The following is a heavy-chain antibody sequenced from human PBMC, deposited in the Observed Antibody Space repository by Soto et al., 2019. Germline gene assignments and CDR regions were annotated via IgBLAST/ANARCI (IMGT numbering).Heavy chain of an antibody. Sequence: GGSLRLSCAASGFTFSSYAMHWVRQAPGKGLEWVAVISYDGSNKYYADSVKGRFTISRDNSKNTLYLQMNSLRAEDTAVYYCARDPGDGSYWDGEWVDYWGQGTLVTVSS. CDR3: ARDPGDGSYWDGEWVDY. V-gene: IGHV3-30-3*01. D-gene: IGHD1-26*01. CDR1: GFTFSSYA. J-gene: IGHJ4*02. CDR2: ISYDGSNK.